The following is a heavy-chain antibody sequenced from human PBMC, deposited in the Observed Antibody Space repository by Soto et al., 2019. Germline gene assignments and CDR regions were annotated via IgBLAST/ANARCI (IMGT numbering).Heavy chain of an antibody. J-gene: IGHJ5*02. Sequence: SETLSLTCSVSGDSINSYYWNWIRQPPGKGLEWIGYIYYTGNTNYNPSLKSRVIISLDMSKNQFSLSLSSVTAADTAVYYCARSANNWFAPWGQGTLVTVSS. V-gene: IGHV4-59*01. CDR2: IYYTGNT. CDR3: ARSANNWFAP. CDR1: GDSINSYY.